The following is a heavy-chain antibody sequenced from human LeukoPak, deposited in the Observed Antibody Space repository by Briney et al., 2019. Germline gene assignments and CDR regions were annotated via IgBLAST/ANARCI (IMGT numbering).Heavy chain of an antibody. Sequence: GGSLRLSCAASEFTFSSYWMSWVRQAPGKGLESVANIKQDGGQIYYLESVKGRFTVSRDNAKNSLYLQMNSLRAEDTAVYYCARDDDYGDYYGMDVWVQGTTVTVSS. D-gene: IGHD4-17*01. V-gene: IGHV3-7*01. CDR2: IKQDGGQI. CDR3: ARDDDYGDYYGMDV. CDR1: EFTFSSYW. J-gene: IGHJ6*02.